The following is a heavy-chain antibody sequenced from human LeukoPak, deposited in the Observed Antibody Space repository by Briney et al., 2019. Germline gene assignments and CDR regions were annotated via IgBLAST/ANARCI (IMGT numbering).Heavy chain of an antibody. CDR1: GGSISSSNYY. CDR2: IYYSGNT. D-gene: IGHD1-26*01. CDR3: ASHSGSYYGNNWFDP. Sequence: PSETLSLTSTVSGGSISSSNYYWGWIRQPPGKGLEWIGSIYYSGNTYYNPSLKSRVTISVDTSKNQFSLKLSSVTAADTAVYYCASHSGSYYGNNWFDPWGQGTPVTVSS. J-gene: IGHJ5*02. V-gene: IGHV4-39*01.